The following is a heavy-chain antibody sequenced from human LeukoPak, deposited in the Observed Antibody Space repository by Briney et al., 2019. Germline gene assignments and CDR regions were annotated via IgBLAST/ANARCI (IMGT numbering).Heavy chain of an antibody. CDR3: ATSYYYYMDV. Sequence: PGGSLRLSCAASGFTFSSYAMHWVRQAPGKGLEWVAVISYDGSNKYYADSVKGRFTISRDNSKNTLYLQMNSLRAEDTAVYYCATSYYYYMDVWGKGTTVTISS. CDR2: ISYDGSNK. V-gene: IGHV3-30*14. CDR1: GFTFSSYA. J-gene: IGHJ6*03.